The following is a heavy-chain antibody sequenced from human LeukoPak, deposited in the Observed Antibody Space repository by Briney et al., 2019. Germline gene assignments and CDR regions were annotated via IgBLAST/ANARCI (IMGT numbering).Heavy chain of an antibody. Sequence: SETLSLTCAVYGGSFSGYYWSWVRQPPGKGLEWIGEINHSGSTNYNPSLQSRVTISGDTSKNQFPLKLSSVTAADTARYCCASGGYGKTLRSRRRYFFDLWAQETLVTVP. CDR3: ASGGYGKTLRSRRRYFFDL. D-gene: IGHD4-17*01. J-gene: IGHJ4*02. CDR1: GGSFSGYY. V-gene: IGHV4-34*01. CDR2: INHSGST.